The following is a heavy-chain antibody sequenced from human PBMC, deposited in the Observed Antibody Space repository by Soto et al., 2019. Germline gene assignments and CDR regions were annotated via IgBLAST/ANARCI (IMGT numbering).Heavy chain of an antibody. J-gene: IGHJ6*02. CDR3: ARDQMVTAISTPYQKPSSYGMDV. CDR1: GYTFTSYG. CDR2: ISAYNGNT. V-gene: IGHV1-18*04. D-gene: IGHD2-21*02. Sequence: EASVKVSCKASGYTFTSYGISWVRQAPGQGLEWMGWISAYNGNTNYAQKFQGRVTITADESTSTAYMELSSLRSEDTAVYYCARDQMVTAISTPYQKPSSYGMDVWGQGTTDTVSS.